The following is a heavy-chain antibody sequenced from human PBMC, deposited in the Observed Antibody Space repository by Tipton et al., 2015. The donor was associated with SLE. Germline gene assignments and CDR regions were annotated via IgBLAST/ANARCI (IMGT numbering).Heavy chain of an antibody. CDR1: GFTFTIHA. J-gene: IGHJ4*02. D-gene: IGHD6-19*01. CDR2: MSYDGSNK. Sequence: SLRLSCAASGFTFTIHAMHWVRQAPGRGLEWVAVMSYDGSNKYYADSVKGRITISRDNSKNTLYLQMNSLRAEDTAVYYCAQGGWADYWGQGTLVTVSS. CDR3: AQGGWADY. V-gene: IGHV3-30-3*01.